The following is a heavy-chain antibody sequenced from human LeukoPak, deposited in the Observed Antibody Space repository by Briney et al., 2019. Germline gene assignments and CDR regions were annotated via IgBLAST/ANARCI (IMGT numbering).Heavy chain of an antibody. V-gene: IGHV1-18*01. CDR3: ARDGSNRDRTSSLY. Sequence: ASVKVSCKASGYSFTSYGISWVRQAPGQELEWMGWISAYNGNTNYAQKLQGRVTMTSETSTSTAYMELRSLRSDDTAMYYCARDGSNRDRTSSLYWGQGTLVTVSS. D-gene: IGHD2-2*01. J-gene: IGHJ4*02. CDR2: ISAYNGNT. CDR1: GYSFTSYG.